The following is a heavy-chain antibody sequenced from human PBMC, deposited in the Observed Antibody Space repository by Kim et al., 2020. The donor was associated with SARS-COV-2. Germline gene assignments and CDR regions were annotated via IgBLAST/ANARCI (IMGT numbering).Heavy chain of an antibody. CDR2: IEGGAGPK. V-gene: IGHV3-23*01. CDR1: GFTFIGNA. J-gene: IGHJ4*02. D-gene: IGHD1-26*01. CDR3: LKGGWGWIWDY. Sequence: GGSLRLSCTTSGFTFIGNARGWVRQAPGRGREGVSVIEGGAGPKFYVDSVKGRFSISRDDSKNTLYLQMSALRADDTATYYCLKGGWGWIWDYWGQGALVTVSS.